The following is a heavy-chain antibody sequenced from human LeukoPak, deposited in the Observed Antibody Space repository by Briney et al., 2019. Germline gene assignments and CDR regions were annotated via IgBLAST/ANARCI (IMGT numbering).Heavy chain of an antibody. CDR2: IYYSGST. Sequence: SETLSLTCTVSGYSISSGYYWGWIRQPPGKGLEWIGSIYYSGSTYYNPSLKSRVTISVDTSKNQFSLKLSSVTAADTAVYYCASLPYYYGSGSHGASDYWGQGTLVTVSS. D-gene: IGHD3-10*01. J-gene: IGHJ4*02. CDR1: GYSISSGYY. V-gene: IGHV4-38-2*02. CDR3: ASLPYYYGSGSHGASDY.